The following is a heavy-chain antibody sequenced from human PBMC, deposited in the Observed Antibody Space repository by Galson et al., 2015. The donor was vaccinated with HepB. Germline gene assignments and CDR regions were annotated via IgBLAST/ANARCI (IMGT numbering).Heavy chain of an antibody. D-gene: IGHD6-19*01. Sequence: SLRLSCAASGFTFSDYYMSWIRQAPGKGLEWVSYISSSGSTIYYADSVKGRFTISRDNAKNSLYLQMNSLRAEDTAVYYCAGSHAYSSGWYEGGYWGQGTLVTVSS. J-gene: IGHJ4*02. CDR3: AGSHAYSSGWYEGGY. CDR1: GFTFSDYY. V-gene: IGHV3-11*01. CDR2: ISSSGSTI.